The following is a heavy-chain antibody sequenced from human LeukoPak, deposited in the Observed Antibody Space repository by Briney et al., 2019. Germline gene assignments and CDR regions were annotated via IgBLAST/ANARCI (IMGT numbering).Heavy chain of an antibody. CDR2: IYCSWST. V-gene: IGHV4-31*03. D-gene: IGHD1-1*01. J-gene: IGHJ6*03. Sequence: PSQTLSLTCTVSGGSISSGGYYWSWIRQHPGKGLEWIGYIYCSWSTYYNPSLKSRVTISVDTSKNQFSLKLSSVTAADTAVYYCASGGTSYYYYYYMDVWGKGTTVTVSS. CDR3: ASGGTSYYYYYYMDV. CDR1: GGSISSGGYY.